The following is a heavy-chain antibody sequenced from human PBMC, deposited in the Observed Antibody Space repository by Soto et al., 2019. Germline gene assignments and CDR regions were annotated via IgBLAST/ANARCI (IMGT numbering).Heavy chain of an antibody. CDR1: GFSFDDYD. D-gene: IGHD1-26*01. Sequence: GCRRLSCTACGFSFDDYDFRWFRQAKGKGLESVGSIRRKAYGGTTEYAASVKGRFVIPRDDSTRVAYLQMNSLKSEDTPGHYCTRDPGVGGTNYYYYGMGVRGQQTTVAVS. V-gene: IGHV3-49*03. CDR3: TRDPGVGGTNYYYYGMGV. J-gene: IGHJ6*01. CDR2: IRRKAYGGTT.